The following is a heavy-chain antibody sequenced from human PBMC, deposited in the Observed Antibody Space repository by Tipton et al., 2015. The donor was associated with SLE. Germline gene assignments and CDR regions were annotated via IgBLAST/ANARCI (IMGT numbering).Heavy chain of an antibody. J-gene: IGHJ4*02. CDR2: INRRGST. CDR1: GGSFSGYY. CDR3: AREVSLTGTTSFFDY. D-gene: IGHD1-7*01. V-gene: IGHV4-34*01. Sequence: TLFLTCAVYGGSFSGYYWSWIRQPPGKGLEYIGEINRRGSTNYNPSLKSRVTISVDTSKNQFSLKLSSVTAADTAVYYCAREVSLTGTTSFFDYWGQGTLVTVSS.